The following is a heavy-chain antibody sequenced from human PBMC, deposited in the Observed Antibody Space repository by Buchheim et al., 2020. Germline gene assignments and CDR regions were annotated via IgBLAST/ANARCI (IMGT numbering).Heavy chain of an antibody. D-gene: IGHD3-22*01. CDR2: IKEDGSEK. V-gene: IGHV3-7*01. CDR1: GFSLSSYW. CDR3: ARPRYYYDRSGYSGYYYGMDV. Sequence: EVQLVESGRGLVQPGGSLRLSCAASGFSLSSYWMSWVRQAPGKGLEWVANIKEDGSEKYYVDSVKGRFTISRDNAKNSLYLQMNSLRAEDTAVYYCARPRYYYDRSGYSGYYYGMDVWGQGTT. J-gene: IGHJ6*02.